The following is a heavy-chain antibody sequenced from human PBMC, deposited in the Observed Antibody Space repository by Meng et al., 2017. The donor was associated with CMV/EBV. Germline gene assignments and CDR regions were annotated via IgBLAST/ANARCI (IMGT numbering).Heavy chain of an antibody. V-gene: IGHV4-39*07. Sequence: LCLQESAPGLVKPSETLPLPCTVSGRSISSSSFYWGWIRQPPGKGLEWIGSIYYSGSTYYNPSLKSRVTISVDTSKNQFSLKLSSVTAADTAVYYCARSIAARPYRYNWFDPWGQGTLVTVSS. D-gene: IGHD6-6*01. CDR3: ARSIAARPYRYNWFDP. J-gene: IGHJ5*02. CDR1: GRSISSSSFY. CDR2: IYYSGST.